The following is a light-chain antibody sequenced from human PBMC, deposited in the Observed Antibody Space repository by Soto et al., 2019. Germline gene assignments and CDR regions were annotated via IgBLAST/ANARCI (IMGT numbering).Light chain of an antibody. CDR2: DAS. CDR1: QNISSN. J-gene: IGKJ1*01. CDR3: QQRGNSPPT. Sequence: MVLTQCPAILFWSRGVRATLPCRASQNISSNLVWYQQKPGQAPRLLIYDASNRATGIPARFSGSGSGTDFTLTISSLEPEDFAVYYCQQRGNSPPTFGQGTKVDIK. V-gene: IGKV3-11*01.